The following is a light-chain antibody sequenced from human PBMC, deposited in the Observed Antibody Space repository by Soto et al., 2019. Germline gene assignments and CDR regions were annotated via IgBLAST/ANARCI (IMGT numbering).Light chain of an antibody. CDR3: QHYINLPLT. CDR2: DAS. Sequence: DIQMTQSPSSLSASVGDRITITCHASQKIDNYLNWYQQKPGKAPKLLIYDASKLETGVPSRFSGCGSGTDFTLSITNLQPEVFATYSWQHYINLPLTFG. V-gene: IGKV1-33*01. CDR1: QKIDNY. J-gene: IGKJ4*01.